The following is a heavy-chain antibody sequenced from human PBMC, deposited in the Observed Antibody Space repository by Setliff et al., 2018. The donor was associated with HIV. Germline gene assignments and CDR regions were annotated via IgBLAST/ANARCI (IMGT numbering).Heavy chain of an antibody. CDR1: GFTVSTYY. D-gene: IGHD3-3*01. CDR2: IYSGGST. Sequence: AGESLKISCAASGFTVSTYYMSWVRQAPGKGLEWVSTIYSGGSTYHADSVKGRFTLSGDTSKNTLFLQMNSLRPEDAAVYYCARVRLYNTALDYWGQGTLVTVSS. J-gene: IGHJ4*02. CDR3: ARVRLYNTALDY. V-gene: IGHV3-66*02.